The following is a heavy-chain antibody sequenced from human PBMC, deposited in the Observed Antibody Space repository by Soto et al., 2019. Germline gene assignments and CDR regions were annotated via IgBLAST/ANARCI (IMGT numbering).Heavy chain of an antibody. CDR1: GDSLISGDYY. D-gene: IGHD2-2*01. CDR2: TDDSGST. J-gene: IGHJ4*02. Sequence: PCETLSLTCTVSGDSLISGDYYWSWIRQRPGTGLVRIGYTDDSGSTYYNPSLKSRVTISVDTSKNQFSLNVRSVTAADTAVYYCATVSVGRVDIVVVPTATLDSWGQGTLARVSS. CDR3: ATVSVGRVDIVVVPTATLDS. V-gene: IGHV4-30-4*01.